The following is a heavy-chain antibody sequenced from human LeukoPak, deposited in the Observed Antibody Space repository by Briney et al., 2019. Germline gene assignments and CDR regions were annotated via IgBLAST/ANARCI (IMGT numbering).Heavy chain of an antibody. CDR1: GGSFSGYY. V-gene: IGHV4-59*01. D-gene: IGHD3-22*01. CDR3: ARGMIDPFDY. Sequence: PSETLSLTCAVYGGSFSGYYWSWIRQPPGKGLEWIGYIYYSGSTNYNPSLKSRVTISVDTSKNQFSLKLSSVTAADTAVYYCARGMIDPFDYWGQGTLVTVSS. J-gene: IGHJ4*02. CDR2: IYYSGST.